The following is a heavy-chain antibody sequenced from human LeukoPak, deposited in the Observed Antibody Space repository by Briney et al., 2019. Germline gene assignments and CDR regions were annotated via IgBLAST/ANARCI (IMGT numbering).Heavy chain of an antibody. D-gene: IGHD6-6*01. CDR3: ARAPYSSSPKPGRYYYYGMDV. CDR2: IYYSGST. J-gene: IGHJ6*02. V-gene: IGHV4-59*01. CDR1: GGSISSYY. Sequence: SETLSLACTVSGGSISSYYWSWIRQPPGKGLEWIGYIYYSGSTNYNPSLKSRVTISVDTSKNQFSLKLSSVTAADTAVYYCARAPYSSSPKPGRYYYYGMDVWGQGTTVTVSS.